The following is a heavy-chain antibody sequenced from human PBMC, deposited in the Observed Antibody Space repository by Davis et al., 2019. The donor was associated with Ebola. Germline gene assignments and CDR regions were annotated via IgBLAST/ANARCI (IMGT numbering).Heavy chain of an antibody. D-gene: IGHD6-13*01. Sequence: ASVKVSCKASGYTFTGYYMHWVRQAPGQGLEWMGWINPNSGGTNYAQKFQGRVTMTRDTSISTAYMELSRLRSDDTAVYYCAREQAGGSSWYRRGLAAFDIWGQGTMVTVSS. CDR3: AREQAGGSSWYRRGLAAFDI. CDR2: INPNSGGT. CDR1: GYTFTGYY. V-gene: IGHV1-2*02. J-gene: IGHJ3*02.